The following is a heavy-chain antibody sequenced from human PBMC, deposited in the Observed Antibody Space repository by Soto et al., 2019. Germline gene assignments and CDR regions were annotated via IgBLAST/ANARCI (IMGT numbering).Heavy chain of an antibody. CDR1: GYTCTSYG. CDR2: INAFNGNI. V-gene: IGHV1-18*01. D-gene: IGHD1-26*01. Sequence: QVQLVQSGAEVRKPGASVKVSCEASGYTCTSYGIGWVRQAPGQGLEWMGRINAFNGNIDYIQKFQGRVTMTTDTSTSTAYMELRSLKSDDTAGYYCARDAGESILSIRGARYKYYGMDVWGQGTTVTVSS. J-gene: IGHJ6*02. CDR3: ARDAGESILSIRGARYKYYGMDV.